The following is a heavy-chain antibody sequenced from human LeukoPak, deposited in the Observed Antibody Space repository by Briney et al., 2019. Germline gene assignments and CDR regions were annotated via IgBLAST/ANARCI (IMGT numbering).Heavy chain of an antibody. Sequence: KPGGSLRLSCAASGFTFSDYYMSWIRQAPGKGLEWVSYISSSSSYTNYADSVKGRFTISRDNAKNSLYLQTNSLRAEDTAVYYCARGSRGYSGYDLDYWGQGTLVTVSS. CDR1: GFTFSDYY. D-gene: IGHD5-12*01. J-gene: IGHJ4*02. V-gene: IGHV3-11*05. CDR2: ISSSSSYT. CDR3: ARGSRGYSGYDLDY.